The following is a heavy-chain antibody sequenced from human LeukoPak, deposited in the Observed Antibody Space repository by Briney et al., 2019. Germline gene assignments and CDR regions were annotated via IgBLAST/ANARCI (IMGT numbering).Heavy chain of an antibody. Sequence: GGSLRLSCAASGFTFSSYSMNWVRQAPGKGLEWVSSISSSSSYIYYADSVKGRFTISRDNAKNSLYLQMNSLRAEDTAVYYCARDRNTDFWSGYYTNYCNYWGQGTLVTVSS. CDR1: GFTFSSYS. CDR3: ARDRNTDFWSGYYTNYCNY. CDR2: ISSSSSYI. D-gene: IGHD3-3*01. V-gene: IGHV3-21*01. J-gene: IGHJ4*02.